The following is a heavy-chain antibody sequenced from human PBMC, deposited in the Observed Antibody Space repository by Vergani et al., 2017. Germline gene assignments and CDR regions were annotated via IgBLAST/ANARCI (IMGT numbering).Heavy chain of an antibody. D-gene: IGHD3-10*01. Sequence: QVQLQESGPGLVKPSETLSLTCTVSGGSISSYYWSWIRQPPGKGLEWIGYIYTSGSTNYNPSLTSRVTISVDTSKNQFSLKLSSVTAADTAVYYCARGLRRGQYFQHWGQGTLVTVSS. CDR1: GGSISSYY. CDR2: IYTSGST. CDR3: ARGLRRGQYFQH. J-gene: IGHJ1*01. V-gene: IGHV4-4*09.